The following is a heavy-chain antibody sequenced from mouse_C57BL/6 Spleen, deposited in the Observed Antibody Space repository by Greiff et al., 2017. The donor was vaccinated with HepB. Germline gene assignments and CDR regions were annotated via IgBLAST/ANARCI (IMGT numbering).Heavy chain of an antibody. CDR1: GFTFTDYY. D-gene: IGHD4-1*01. J-gene: IGHJ2*01. V-gene: IGHV7-3*01. CDR3: ARTGPYYFDY. Sequence: EVQLVESGGGLVQPGGSLSLSCAASGFTFTDYYMSWVRQPPGKALEWLGFIRNKANGYTTEYSASVKGRFTISRDNSQSILYLQMNALRAEDSATYYCARTGPYYFDYWGQGTTLTVSS. CDR2: IRNKANGYTT.